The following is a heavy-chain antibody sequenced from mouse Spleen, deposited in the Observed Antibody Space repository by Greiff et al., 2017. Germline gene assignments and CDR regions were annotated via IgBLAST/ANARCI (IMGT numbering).Heavy chain of an antibody. CDR3: ARPTRYFDY. CDR2: INPSTGYT. CDR1: GYTFTSYW. Sequence: VKLVESGAELAKPGASVKMSCKASGYTFTSYWMHWVKQRPGQGLEWIGYINPSTGYTEYNQKFKDKATLTADKSSSTAYMQLSSLTSEDSAVYYCARPTRYFDYWGQGTTLTVSS. J-gene: IGHJ2*01. D-gene: IGHD1-3*01. V-gene: IGHV1-7*01.